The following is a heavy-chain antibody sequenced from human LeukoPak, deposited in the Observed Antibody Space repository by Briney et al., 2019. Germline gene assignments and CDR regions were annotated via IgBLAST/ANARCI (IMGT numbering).Heavy chain of an antibody. V-gene: IGHV1-18*01. J-gene: IGHJ4*02. CDR3: ARVTQTDYDFDY. D-gene: IGHD4-17*01. Sequence: GASVKVSCKASGYTFTSCGISWVRQAPGQGLEWMGWISAYNGNTDYAQELQGRVTMTTDTSTSTAYMELRSLRSDDTAVYYCARVTQTDYDFDYWGQGTLVTVSS. CDR2: ISAYNGNT. CDR1: GYTFTSCG.